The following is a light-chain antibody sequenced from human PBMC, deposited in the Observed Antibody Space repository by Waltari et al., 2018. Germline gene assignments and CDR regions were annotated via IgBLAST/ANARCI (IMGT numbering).Light chain of an antibody. CDR1: QSVTRA. V-gene: IGKV3-20*01. J-gene: IGKJ1*01. CDR2: GAS. CDR3: QHYLRLPVT. Sequence: EIVLTHSPGTLSLSPGESATLSCRTSQSVTRALAWYQQKPGQAPRLLIYGASNRATGIPDRFSGSGSGTDFSLTISSLEPEDVAVYYCQHYLRLPVTFGQGTKVEVK.